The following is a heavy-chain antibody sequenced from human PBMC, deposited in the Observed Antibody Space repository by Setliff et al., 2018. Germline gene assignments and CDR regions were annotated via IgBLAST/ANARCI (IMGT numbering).Heavy chain of an antibody. CDR2: IYHSGST. D-gene: IGHD2-15*01. Sequence: TLSLTCAVSGGSISSGGYSWSWIRQPPGKGLEWIGYIYHSGSTFYNPSLKSRVTISVDRSKNQFSLKLSSVTAADTAVYYCARVMGGYCSGGSCESDYWGQGTLVTVSS. CDR1: GGSISSGGYS. V-gene: IGHV4-30-2*01. CDR3: ARVMGGYCSGGSCESDY. J-gene: IGHJ4*02.